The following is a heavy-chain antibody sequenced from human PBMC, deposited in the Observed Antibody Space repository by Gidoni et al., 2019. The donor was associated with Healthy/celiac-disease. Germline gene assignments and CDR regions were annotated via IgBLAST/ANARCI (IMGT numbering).Heavy chain of an antibody. CDR2: INHSGST. Sequence: ETLSLTCAVYGGSFSGYYWSWIRQPPGKGLEWIGEINHSGSTNYNPSLKSRVTISVDTSKNQFSLKLSSVTAADTAVYYCARERDLWAYYYYMDVWGKGTTVTVSS. V-gene: IGHV4-34*01. CDR3: ARERDLWAYYYYMDV. J-gene: IGHJ6*03. CDR1: GGSFSGYY. D-gene: IGHD3-3*01.